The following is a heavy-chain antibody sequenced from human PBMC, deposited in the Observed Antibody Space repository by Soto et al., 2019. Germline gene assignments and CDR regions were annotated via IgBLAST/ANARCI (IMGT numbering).Heavy chain of an antibody. D-gene: IGHD6-13*01. CDR1: GFTFSSYG. CDR2: ISYDESNK. Sequence: PGGSLRLSCAASGFTFSSYGMHWVRQAPGKGLEWVAVISYDESNKYYADSVKGRFTISRDNSKNTLYLQMNSLRAEDTAVYYCAKVGIAADLDYWGQGTLVTVSS. V-gene: IGHV3-30*18. J-gene: IGHJ4*02. CDR3: AKVGIAADLDY.